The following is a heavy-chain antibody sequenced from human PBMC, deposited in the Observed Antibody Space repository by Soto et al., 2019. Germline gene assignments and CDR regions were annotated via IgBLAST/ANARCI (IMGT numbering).Heavy chain of an antibody. CDR2: IDPSDSYT. CDR1: GYSFTSYW. J-gene: IGHJ6*02. Sequence: PGESLKISCKGSGYSFTSYWISWVRQMPGKGLEWMGRIDPSDSYTNYSPSFQGHVTISADKSISTAYLQWSSLKASDTAMYYCARYCSGGSCYYYYGMDVWGQGTTVIVSS. D-gene: IGHD2-15*01. V-gene: IGHV5-10-1*01. CDR3: ARYCSGGSCYYYYGMDV.